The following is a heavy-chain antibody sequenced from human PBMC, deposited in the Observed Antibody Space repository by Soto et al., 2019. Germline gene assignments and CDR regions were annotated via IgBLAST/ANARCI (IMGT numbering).Heavy chain of an antibody. CDR1: GGSISSYY. CDR3: ARLLGFGEFGHYYYYMDV. V-gene: IGHV4-59*08. CDR2: IYYSGST. D-gene: IGHD3-10*01. Sequence: ETLSLTCTVSGGSISSYYWSWIRQPPGKGLEWIGYIYYSGSTNYNPSLKSRVTISVDTSKNQFSLKLSFVTAADTAVYYCARLLGFGEFGHYYYYMDVWGKGTTVTVSS. J-gene: IGHJ6*03.